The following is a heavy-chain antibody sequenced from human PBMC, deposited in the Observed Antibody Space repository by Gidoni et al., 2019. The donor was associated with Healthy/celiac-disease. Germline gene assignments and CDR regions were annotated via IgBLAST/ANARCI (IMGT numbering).Heavy chain of an antibody. CDR1: GYTFTSYG. CDR2: ISAYNGNT. J-gene: IGHJ4*02. Sequence: QVQLVQSGAEVKKHGDSVKVSCKASGYTFTSYGISWVRQAPGQGLEWMGWISAYNGNTNYAQKLQGRVTMTTDTSTSTAYMELRSLRSDDTAVYYCARGPPGAAVSAFGVVIESNFFDYWGQGTLVTVSS. V-gene: IGHV1-18*01. CDR3: ARGPPGAAVSAFGVVIESNFFDY. D-gene: IGHD3-3*01.